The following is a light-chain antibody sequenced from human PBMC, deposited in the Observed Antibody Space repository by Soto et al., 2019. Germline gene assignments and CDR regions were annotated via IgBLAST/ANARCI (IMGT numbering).Light chain of an antibody. CDR1: SSDVGSYNY. CDR2: EVS. V-gene: IGLV2-8*01. J-gene: IGLJ1*01. CDR3: SSYAGGNNYV. Sequence: QSVLTQPPSVSGSPGQSVTISCTGTSSDVGSYNYVSWYQQHPGKAPKLLIYEVSKWPSGVPDRFSGSKSGNTASLTVSGLQAEDDADYSCSSYAGGNNYVFGTGTKVTVL.